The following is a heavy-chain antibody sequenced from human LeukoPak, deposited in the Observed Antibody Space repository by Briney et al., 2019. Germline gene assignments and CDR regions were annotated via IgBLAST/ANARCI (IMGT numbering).Heavy chain of an antibody. D-gene: IGHD2-8*02. CDR3: ATYRQVLLPFES. CDR1: GFSFSSHG. Sequence: GGSLRLSCAASGFSFSSHGMSWVRQAPGKGLEWVSGIIGGAGSTYYADSVKGRFTISRDNSKNTLYLQMNSLRAEDTAIYYCATYRQVLLPFESWGQGTLVTVSS. CDR2: IIGGAGST. J-gene: IGHJ4*02. V-gene: IGHV3-23*01.